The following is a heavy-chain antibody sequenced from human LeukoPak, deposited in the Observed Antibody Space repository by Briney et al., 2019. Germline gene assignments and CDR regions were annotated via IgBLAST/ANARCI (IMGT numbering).Heavy chain of an antibody. J-gene: IGHJ4*02. D-gene: IGHD4-23*01. CDR2: IIPIFGTA. CDR1: GYTFTGYY. V-gene: IGHV1-69*13. Sequence: SVKVSCKASGYTFTGYYMHWVRQAPGQGLEWMGGIIPIFGTANYAQKFQGRVTITADESTSTAYMELSSLRSEDTAVYYCARLNGGNSIPFDYWGQGTLVTVSS. CDR3: ARLNGGNSIPFDY.